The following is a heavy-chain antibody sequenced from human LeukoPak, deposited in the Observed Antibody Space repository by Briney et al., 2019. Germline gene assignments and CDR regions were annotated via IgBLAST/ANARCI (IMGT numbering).Heavy chain of an antibody. CDR1: GASMNSYY. Sequence: SETLSLTCNVSGASMNSYYWSWIRQPPGKGLEWIGYVHYSGSTNYNPSLESRVTISVDTSKNQFSLRLTSVTAADTAVYYCARVFYYYDSSGYYNHYYFDYWGQGTLVTVSS. CDR2: VHYSGST. J-gene: IGHJ4*02. V-gene: IGHV4-59*08. CDR3: ARVFYYYDSSGYYNHYYFDY. D-gene: IGHD3-22*01.